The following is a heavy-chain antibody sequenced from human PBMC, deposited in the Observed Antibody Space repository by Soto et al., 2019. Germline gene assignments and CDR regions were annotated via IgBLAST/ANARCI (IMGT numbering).Heavy chain of an antibody. CDR3: ARGVRDIVVVLAGTCPNYYYYSMDV. D-gene: IGHD2-2*01. V-gene: IGHV1-8*01. CDR1: GYTFSSYD. Sequence: QVQLVQSGAEVKKPGASVKVSCKASGYTFSSYDIHWVRQATGQGLEWMGWMNPNSANTGFAQRSQGRVTMTRNTSISTAYTELSSLRSEDTAVYYCARGVRDIVVVLAGTCPNYYYYSMDVWGKGTAVTVSS. CDR2: MNPNSANT. J-gene: IGHJ6*03.